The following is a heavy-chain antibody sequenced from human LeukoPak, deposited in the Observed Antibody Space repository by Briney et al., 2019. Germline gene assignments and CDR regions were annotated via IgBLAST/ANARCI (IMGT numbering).Heavy chain of an antibody. Sequence: HPGGSLRLSCAASGFTFSSYGMHWVRQAPGKGLEWVAVISYDGSNKYYADSVKGRFTTSRDNSKNTLYLQMNSLRAEDTAVYYCAKDGGYYDSSGYYNDYWGQGTLVTVSS. J-gene: IGHJ4*02. CDR3: AKDGGYYDSSGYYNDY. D-gene: IGHD3-22*01. CDR1: GFTFSSYG. V-gene: IGHV3-30*18. CDR2: ISYDGSNK.